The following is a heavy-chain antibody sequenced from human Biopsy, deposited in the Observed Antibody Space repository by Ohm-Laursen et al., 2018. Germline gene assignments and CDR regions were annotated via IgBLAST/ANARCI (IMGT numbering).Heavy chain of an antibody. CDR3: ARDPNWGFGY. V-gene: IGHV3-21*01. D-gene: IGHD7-27*01. CDR1: GFTFTHAC. J-gene: IGHJ4*02. CDR2: INPSRSSM. Sequence: SRRLSCAASGFTFTHACMSWVRQGPGKGLEWVSTINPSRSSMSYADSVKGRFTISRDNSNNSLYLQMNSLKAEDTAVYYCARDPNWGFGYWGQGTLVTVSS.